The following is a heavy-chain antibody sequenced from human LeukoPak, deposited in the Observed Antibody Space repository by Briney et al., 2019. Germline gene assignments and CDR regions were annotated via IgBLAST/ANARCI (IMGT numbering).Heavy chain of an antibody. CDR1: GSSISSSSYY. CDR3: ARLGDGFQAPFDY. CDR2: IYYSGST. D-gene: IGHD5-24*01. Sequence: PSETLSLTCTVSGSSISSSSYYWGWIRQPPGKGLEWIGSIYYSGSTYYNPSLKSRVTISVDTSKNQFSLKLSSVTAADTAVYYCARLGDGFQAPFDYWGQGTLVTVSS. V-gene: IGHV4-39*01. J-gene: IGHJ4*02.